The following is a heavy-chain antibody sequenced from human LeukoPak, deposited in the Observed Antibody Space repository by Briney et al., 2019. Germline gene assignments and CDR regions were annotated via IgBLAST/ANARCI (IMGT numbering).Heavy chain of an antibody. V-gene: IGHV7-4-1*02. J-gene: IGHJ3*02. D-gene: IGHD2-8*01. Sequence: ASVKVSCKASGYTFTNYAMNWVRQAPGQGLEWMGWIHPSTGNPTYAQGFTGRFVFSLDTSVSTAYLQISSLKAEDTAVYYCARDFACTNGVCYLGAFDIWGQGTMVTVSS. CDR2: IHPSTGNP. CDR3: ARDFACTNGVCYLGAFDI. CDR1: GYTFTNYA.